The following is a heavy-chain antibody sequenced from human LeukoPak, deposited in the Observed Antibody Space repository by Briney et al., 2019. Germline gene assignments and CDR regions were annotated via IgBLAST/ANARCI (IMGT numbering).Heavy chain of an antibody. Sequence: GGSLGLSCVASGFTVSSNYTSWVRQAPGKGLEWVSVIYSGGSTYYADSVKGRFTISRDNSKNTLYLQMNSLRAEDTAVYYCAKERRFYGSGSYYNLYYFDYWGQGTLVTVSS. D-gene: IGHD3-10*01. CDR3: AKERRFYGSGSYYNLYYFDY. J-gene: IGHJ4*02. V-gene: IGHV3-53*05. CDR2: IYSGGST. CDR1: GFTVSSNY.